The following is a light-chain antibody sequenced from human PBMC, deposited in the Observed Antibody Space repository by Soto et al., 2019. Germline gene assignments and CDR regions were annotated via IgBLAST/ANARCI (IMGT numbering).Light chain of an antibody. V-gene: IGKV3-20*01. J-gene: IGKJ2*01. CDR3: QQYDSLPYT. Sequence: EIVLTQSPGTLSLSPGERATLSCRASQSVSRSYLAWYQQKPGQAPRLLIYGASTRATGIPDSFSGSGSGTDFTLIISRLEPEDFAVYYCQQYDSLPYTFGQGTKLEIK. CDR1: QSVSRSY. CDR2: GAS.